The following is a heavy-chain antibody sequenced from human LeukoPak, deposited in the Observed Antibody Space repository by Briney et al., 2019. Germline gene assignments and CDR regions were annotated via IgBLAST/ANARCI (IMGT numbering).Heavy chain of an antibody. V-gene: IGHV3-23*01. CDR3: ARDPSSGWYGYFDY. D-gene: IGHD6-19*01. CDR1: GFTFSSYA. J-gene: IGHJ4*02. Sequence: GGSLRLSCAASGFTFSSYAMSWVRQAPGKGLEWVSAISGSGGSTYYADSVKGRFTISRDNSKNTLYLQMNSLRAEDTAVYYCARDPSSGWYGYFDYWGQGTLVTVSS. CDR2: ISGSGGST.